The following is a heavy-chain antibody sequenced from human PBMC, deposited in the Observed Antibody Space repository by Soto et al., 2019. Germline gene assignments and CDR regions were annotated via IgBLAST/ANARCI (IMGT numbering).Heavy chain of an antibody. CDR1: GFTFNSFA. J-gene: IGHJ4*02. CDR2: ISSSGGTT. V-gene: IGHV3-23*01. Sequence: PGGSLRLSCAVSGFTFNSFAMSWVRQAPGKGLEWVSVISSSGGTTYYADSVKGRFTISRDNSKNTLYLQMNSLRAEDTAVYYCARDYSYACDYWGQGTLVTVSS. D-gene: IGHD3-16*01. CDR3: ARDYSYACDY.